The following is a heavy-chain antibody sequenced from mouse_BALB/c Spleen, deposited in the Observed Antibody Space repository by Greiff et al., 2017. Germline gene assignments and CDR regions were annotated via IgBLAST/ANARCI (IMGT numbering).Heavy chain of an antibody. J-gene: IGHJ4*01. V-gene: IGHV14-3*02. Sequence: EVKLQQSGAELVKPGASVKLSCTASGFNIKDTYMHWVKQRPEQGLEWIGRIDPANGNTKYDPKFQGKATITADTSSNTAYLQLSSLTSEDTAVYYCARISRYDVDYYAMDYWGQGTSVTVSS. CDR1: GFNIKDTY. D-gene: IGHD2-14*01. CDR2: IDPANGNT. CDR3: ARISRYDVDYYAMDY.